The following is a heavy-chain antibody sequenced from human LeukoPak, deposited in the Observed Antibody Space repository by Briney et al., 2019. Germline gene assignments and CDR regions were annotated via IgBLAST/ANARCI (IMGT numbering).Heavy chain of an antibody. CDR2: IDPSDSYT. CDR3: ARGRGWADY. D-gene: IGHD6-19*01. CDR1: GYSFTNNW. Sequence: GESLKISCKGSGYSFTNNWITWVRQMHGNGLEWMGRIDPSDSYTNYSPSFQGHVTISADKSISTAYLQWSSLKASDTAMYYCARGRGWADYWGQGTLVTVSS. J-gene: IGHJ4*02. V-gene: IGHV5-10-1*01.